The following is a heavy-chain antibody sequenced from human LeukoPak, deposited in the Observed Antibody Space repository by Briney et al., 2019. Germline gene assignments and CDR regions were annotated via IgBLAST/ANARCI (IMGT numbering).Heavy chain of an antibody. J-gene: IGHJ5*02. D-gene: IGHD3-10*01. CDR2: ISSSGSTI. CDR3: ARDATYYYGSETWFDP. V-gene: IGHV3-11*01. CDR1: GFTFSDYY. Sequence: GGSLRLSCAASGFTFSDYYMSWIRQAPGKRLEWVSYISSSGSTIYYADSVKGRFTISRDNAKNSLYLQMNSLRAEDTAVYYCARDATYYYGSETWFDPWGQGTLVTVSS.